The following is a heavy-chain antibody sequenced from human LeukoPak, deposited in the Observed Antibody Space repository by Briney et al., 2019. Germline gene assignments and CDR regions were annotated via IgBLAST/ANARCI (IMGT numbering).Heavy chain of an antibody. CDR3: VRQVAGAAGGIDF. J-gene: IGHJ4*02. CDR1: GYSFSTYW. Sequence: GASLKISCQGSGYSFSTYWIGWVRQMPGKGLEWMGIIYPGDSDTRYSPSFQGQVTISADKSISTAYLQWSSLKASDTAMYYCVRQVAGAAGGIDFWGQGTLVTVSS. CDR2: IYPGDSDT. V-gene: IGHV5-51*01. D-gene: IGHD6-19*01.